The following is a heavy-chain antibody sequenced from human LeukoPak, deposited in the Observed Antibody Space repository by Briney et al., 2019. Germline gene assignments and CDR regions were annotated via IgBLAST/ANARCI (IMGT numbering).Heavy chain of an antibody. CDR2: IWYDGRNK. CDR1: GFSFSSYG. Sequence: GGSLRLSCAGFGFSFSSYGMHWVRQAPGKGLEWVAVIWYDGRNKFYADSLKGRFTISRDNSKNTLYLQMNSLRAEDTAVYYCARVNRGDAFDIWGQGTLVTVSS. D-gene: IGHD3-16*02. CDR3: ARVNRGDAFDI. V-gene: IGHV3-33*01. J-gene: IGHJ3*02.